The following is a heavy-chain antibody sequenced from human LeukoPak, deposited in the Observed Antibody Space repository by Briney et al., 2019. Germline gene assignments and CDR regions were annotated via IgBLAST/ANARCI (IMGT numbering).Heavy chain of an antibody. V-gene: IGHV1-2*06. Sequence: ASVKVSCKAPGYTFTGYYMHWVRRAPGQGLEWMGRINPNSGGTNYAQKFQGRVTMTRDTSISTAYMELSRLRSDDTAVYYCARDATTYSSSRGTLDYWGQGTLVTVSS. CDR1: GYTFTGYY. J-gene: IGHJ4*02. CDR2: INPNSGGT. CDR3: ARDATTYSSSRGTLDY. D-gene: IGHD6-13*01.